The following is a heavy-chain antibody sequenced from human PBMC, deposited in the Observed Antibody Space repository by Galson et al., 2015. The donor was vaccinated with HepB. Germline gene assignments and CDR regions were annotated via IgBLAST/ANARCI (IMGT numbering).Heavy chain of an antibody. D-gene: IGHD4-23*01. J-gene: IGHJ5*02. CDR2: INDDGSYS. Sequence: SLRLSCAAYGCSFGSYWMRWVRQAPGRGPVSVARINDDGSYSHYADSVKGRFSISRDNAKNTLFLHMNRLRVEDTAIYYCTRDMIGGQTLEHWGQGTRITVSS. V-gene: IGHV3-74*01. CDR1: GCSFGSYW. CDR3: TRDMIGGQTLEH.